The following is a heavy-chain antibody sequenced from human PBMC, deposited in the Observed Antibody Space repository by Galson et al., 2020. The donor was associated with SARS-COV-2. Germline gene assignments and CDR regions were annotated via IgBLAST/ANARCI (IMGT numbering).Heavy chain of an antibody. CDR3: ARTDVDSGSYDFDS. Sequence: ASVKVSCKASGYNFSNYGISWVRQAPGQGLEWMGWISIYSDNIDFAQKFQGRFTMTSDTSTSTAYINLWSLRSDDTAVYFCARTDVDSGSYDFDSWGQGTLVTVSS. D-gene: IGHD1-26*01. CDR1: GYNFSNYG. CDR2: ISIYSDNI. V-gene: IGHV1-18*01. J-gene: IGHJ4*02.